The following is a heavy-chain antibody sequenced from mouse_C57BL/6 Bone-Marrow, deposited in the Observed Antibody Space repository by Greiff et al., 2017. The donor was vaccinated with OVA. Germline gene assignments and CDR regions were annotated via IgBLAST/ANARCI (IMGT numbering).Heavy chain of an antibody. V-gene: IGHV1-26*01. J-gene: IGHJ4*01. CDR2: INPNNGST. CDR3: ARSTYAMDY. CDR1: GYTFTDYY. Sequence: EVQLQQSGPELVKPGASVKISCKASGYTFTDYYMNWVKQSHGESLEWIGDINPNNGSTNYNQKFKGKATLTVAKSSSTAYMELRSLTSEDSAVYYCARSTYAMDYWGRGTAVTVSS.